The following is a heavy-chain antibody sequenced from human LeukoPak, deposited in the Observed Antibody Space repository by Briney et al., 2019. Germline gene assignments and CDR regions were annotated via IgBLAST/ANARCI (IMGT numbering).Heavy chain of an antibody. V-gene: IGHV3-66*01. CDR2: IYTGGNT. CDR3: ARTSWDTVMIHTPPFDQ. Sequence: GGSLRLPCAVSGVGVSSNSMTWVRQAPGKGLQWVSVIYTGGNTHYVDSVRGRFIISRDTSKNTLYLQMNSLRSDDTAVYFCARTSWDTVMIHTPPFDQWGQGTLVTVSS. CDR1: GVGVSSNS. J-gene: IGHJ4*02. D-gene: IGHD2-21*01.